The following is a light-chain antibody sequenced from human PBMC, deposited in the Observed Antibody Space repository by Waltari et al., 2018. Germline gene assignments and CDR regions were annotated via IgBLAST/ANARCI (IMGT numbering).Light chain of an antibody. CDR1: QSLFYTSNYKDY. CDR2: WAS. CDR3: LQYFDASRT. J-gene: IGKJ2*01. Sequence: IVMTQFPDSLAVSLGETATLHCRSSQSLFYTSNYKDYLGWYQQKPGLPPKLLIYWASTRESGVPDRFSGSGSVTDFTLTISSLQAEDVAVYYCLQYFDASRTFGQGTKLEIK. V-gene: IGKV4-1*01.